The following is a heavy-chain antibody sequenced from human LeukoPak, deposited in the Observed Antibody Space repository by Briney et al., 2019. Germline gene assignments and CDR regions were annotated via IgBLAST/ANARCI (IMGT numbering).Heavy chain of an antibody. CDR1: GFTFDASA. V-gene: IGHV3-9*01. Sequence: GRSLRLSCAASGFTFDASAMHWVRQPPGKGLEWASGISWNSGILGYADSVKGRFTISRDNAKNSLYLQMNSLRAEDTALYYCAKDRSQYDYVDSWGQGTLVTVSS. CDR2: ISWNSGIL. CDR3: AKDRSQYDYVDS. J-gene: IGHJ4*02. D-gene: IGHD3-3*01.